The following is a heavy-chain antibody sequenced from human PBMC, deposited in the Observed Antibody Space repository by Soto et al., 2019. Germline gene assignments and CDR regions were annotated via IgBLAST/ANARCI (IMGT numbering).Heavy chain of an antibody. CDR2: MNPITGNT. J-gene: IGHJ5*02. Sequence: QVQLVQSGAEVKKPGASVKVSCKASGYTFTSYTINWVRQATGQGPEYMGWMNPITGNTGYAQKFQGRVTMTRDTSKSTAYREVTSLRSEDTAVYYCGRDGDYFGSGRSNFDPWGQGTLVTVSS. CDR1: GYTFTSYT. D-gene: IGHD3-10*01. CDR3: GRDGDYFGSGRSNFDP. V-gene: IGHV1-8*01.